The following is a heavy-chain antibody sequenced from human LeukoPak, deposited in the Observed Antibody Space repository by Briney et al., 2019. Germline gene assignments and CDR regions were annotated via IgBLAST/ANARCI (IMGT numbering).Heavy chain of an antibody. CDR2: IIPIFGTA. Sequence: SVKVSCKASGGTFSSYAISWVRQAPGQGLEWTGGIIPIFGTANYAQKFQGRVTITADESTSTAYMELSSLRSGDTAVYYCTTYYYDSSGYPRRFDPWGQGTLVTVSS. CDR1: GGTFSSYA. V-gene: IGHV1-69*13. J-gene: IGHJ5*02. CDR3: TTYYYDSSGYPRRFDP. D-gene: IGHD3-22*01.